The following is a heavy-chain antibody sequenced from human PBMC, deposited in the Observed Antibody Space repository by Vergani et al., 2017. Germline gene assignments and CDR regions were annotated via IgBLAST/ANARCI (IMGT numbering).Heavy chain of an antibody. CDR2: IYSTGST. CDR3: ARMGGYDEGDAFRIGYFDS. V-gene: IGHV4-31*03. Sequence: QVQLQESGPGLVKPSQTLSLTCSVSGDSISSGVYYWNLIRQHPGKGLEWIGYIYSTGSTHHNPSLRRRINMSVDTFKNQFSLKLNSVTAADTALYYCARMGGYDEGDAFRIGYFDSWGPGILVTVSS. CDR1: GDSISSGVYY. D-gene: IGHD3-22*01. J-gene: IGHJ4*02.